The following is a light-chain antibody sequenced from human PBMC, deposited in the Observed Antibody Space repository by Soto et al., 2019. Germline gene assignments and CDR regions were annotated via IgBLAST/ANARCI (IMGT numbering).Light chain of an antibody. CDR1: QTVSRDN. CDR3: RQHGDAPIT. Sequence: EIGLTQSPGTLSLSPGERATLSFMASQTVSRDNLVWYQQRPGQPPRLLIYGASSRATGIPDRFSGSGSGTDFSLTISRLEPEDFAVYYCRQHGDAPITFGQGTRLEIK. V-gene: IGKV3-20*01. CDR2: GAS. J-gene: IGKJ5*01.